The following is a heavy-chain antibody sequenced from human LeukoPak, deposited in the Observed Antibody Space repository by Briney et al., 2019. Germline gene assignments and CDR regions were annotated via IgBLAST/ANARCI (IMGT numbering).Heavy chain of an antibody. D-gene: IGHD1-26*01. CDR3: ARDVVRRSYDY. V-gene: IGHV3-21*01. CDR1: GFTFSSYS. CDR2: ISSSSSYI. J-gene: IGHJ4*02. Sequence: GGSLRLSCAASGFTFSSYSMNWVRQAPGKGLEWVSSISSSSSYIYYADSVKGRFTISRDNAKNSPYLQMNSLRAEDTAVYYCARDVVRRSYDYWGQGTLVTVSS.